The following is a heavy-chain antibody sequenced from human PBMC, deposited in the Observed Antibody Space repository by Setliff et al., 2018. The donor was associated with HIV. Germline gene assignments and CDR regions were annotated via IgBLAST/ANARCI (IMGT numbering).Heavy chain of an antibody. V-gene: IGHV4-38-2*01. CDR1: GYSISSGYY. CDR2: IYHSGST. Sequence: SETLSLTCAVSGYSISSGYYWGRIRQPPGKGLEWIGSIYHSGSTYYNPSLKSRVTISVDTSKNQFSLKLSSVTAADTAVYYCARQGYYDQEYFQHWGQGTLVTVSS. D-gene: IGHD3-22*01. J-gene: IGHJ1*01. CDR3: ARQGYYDQEYFQH.